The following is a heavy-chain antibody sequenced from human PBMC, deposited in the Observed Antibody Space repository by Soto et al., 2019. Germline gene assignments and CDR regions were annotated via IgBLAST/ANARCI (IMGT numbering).Heavy chain of an antibody. J-gene: IGHJ6*02. CDR2: IYPGDSDT. Sequence: GESLKISCKGSGYSFTSYWIGWVRQMPGKGLEWMGIIYPGDSDTRYSPSFQGQVTISADKSISTAYLQWSSLKASDTAMYYCARQGYSSGWTGGYYYGMDVWGQGTTVTVSS. V-gene: IGHV5-51*01. D-gene: IGHD6-19*01. CDR3: ARQGYSSGWTGGYYYGMDV. CDR1: GYSFTSYW.